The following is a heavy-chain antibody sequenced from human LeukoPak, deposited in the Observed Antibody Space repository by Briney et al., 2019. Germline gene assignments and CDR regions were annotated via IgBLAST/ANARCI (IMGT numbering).Heavy chain of an antibody. CDR1: GFTFSNYA. D-gene: IGHD3-9*01. J-gene: IGHJ4*02. CDR3: VIWGDYDVLTGYYVPDY. CDR2: ITGSGTNR. V-gene: IGHV3-23*01. Sequence: AGGSLRLPCVASGFTFSNYAMSWVRQAPGKGLEWVSAITGSGTNRYYADSLKGRFTTSRDNSKNTVFLQMNSLRHEDTAIYYCVIWGDYDVLTGYYVPDYWGQGTLVTVAS.